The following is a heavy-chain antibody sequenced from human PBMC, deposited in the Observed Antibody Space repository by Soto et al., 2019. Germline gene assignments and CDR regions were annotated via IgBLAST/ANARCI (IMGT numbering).Heavy chain of an antibody. J-gene: IGHJ4*02. CDR2: INAGNGNT. V-gene: IGHV1-3*01. Sequence: ASVKVSCKASGYTFTSYAMHWVRQAPGQRLEWMGWINAGNGNTKYSQKFQGRVTMTRDTSTSTVYMELSSLRSEDTAVYYCARQGYCSGGSCYDYFDYWGQGTLVTVSS. D-gene: IGHD2-15*01. CDR1: GYTFTSYA. CDR3: ARQGYCSGGSCYDYFDY.